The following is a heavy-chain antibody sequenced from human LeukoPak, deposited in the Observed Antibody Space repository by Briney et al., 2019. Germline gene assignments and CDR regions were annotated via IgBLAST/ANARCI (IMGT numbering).Heavy chain of an antibody. Sequence: GGSLRLSCAASGFTFSSYSMNWVRQAPGKGLEWVSSISSSSSYIYYADSVKGRFTISRDNAKNSLYLQMNSLRAEDTAVYYCARDLLSGGSCYGMGVWGQGTTVTVSS. J-gene: IGHJ6*02. CDR2: ISSSSSYI. D-gene: IGHD2-15*01. V-gene: IGHV3-21*01. CDR3: ARDLLSGGSCYGMGV. CDR1: GFTFSSYS.